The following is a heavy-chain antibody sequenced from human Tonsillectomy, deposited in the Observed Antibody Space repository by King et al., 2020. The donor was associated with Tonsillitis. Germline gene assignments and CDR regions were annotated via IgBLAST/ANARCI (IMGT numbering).Heavy chain of an antibody. CDR3: ARDGGPMVRGVNDAFDI. V-gene: IGHV4-59*02. J-gene: IGHJ3*02. D-gene: IGHD3-10*01. Sequence: VQLQESGPGLVKPSETLSLTCTVSGGSVSSYYWSWIRQPPGKGLEWMGYIYYSGSTNYNPSLKSRVTISVDTSKNQFSLKLTSVTAADTAVYYCARDGGPMVRGVNDAFDIWGQGTMVTVSS. CDR2: IYYSGST. CDR1: GGSVSSYY.